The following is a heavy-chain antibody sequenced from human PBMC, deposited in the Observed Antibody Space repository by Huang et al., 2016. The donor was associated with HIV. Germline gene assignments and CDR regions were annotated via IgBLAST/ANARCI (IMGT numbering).Heavy chain of an antibody. D-gene: IGHD3-3*01. V-gene: IGHV3-30*02. Sequence: QVQLVESGGGVVQPGVSLRLSCTASGFTVGSFGIHWVRQAPSKGLEWVAFIRYDGNNYYYADSVRGRFTISRDNSKDTLYLQMNRLRPDDSAVYYCAKDLTYTFGRHFDYWGRGTLVTVSS. CDR3: AKDLTYTFGRHFDY. CDR2: IRYDGNNY. CDR1: GFTVGSFG. J-gene: IGHJ4*02.